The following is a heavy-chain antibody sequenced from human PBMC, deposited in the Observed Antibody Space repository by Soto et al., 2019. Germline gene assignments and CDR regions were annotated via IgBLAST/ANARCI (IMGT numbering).Heavy chain of an antibody. CDR2: INPNSGGT. J-gene: IGHJ4*02. V-gene: IGHV1-2*02. Sequence: ASVKVSCKASGYTFTSYYMHWVRQAPGQGLEWMGWINPNSGGTKSAEKFQGRVTMTRNTSISTAYMELSRLTSDDTAVYYCASAAVTGTAGLDFWGQGTQVTVSS. D-gene: IGHD6-19*01. CDR3: ASAAVTGTAGLDF. CDR1: GYTFTSYY.